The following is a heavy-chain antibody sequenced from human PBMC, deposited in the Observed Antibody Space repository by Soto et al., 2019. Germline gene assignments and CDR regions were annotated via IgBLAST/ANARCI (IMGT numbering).Heavy chain of an antibody. CDR1: GYTLTELS. CDR2: ISAYNGNT. Sequence: ASVKVSCKVSGYTLTELSMHWVRQAPGKGLEWMGWISAYNGNTNYAQKLQGRVTMTTDTSTSTAYMELRSLRSDDTAVYYRASGWGVHIPNLDYWGQGTLVTVSS. D-gene: IGHD3-10*01. CDR3: ASGWGVHIPNLDY. V-gene: IGHV1-18*01. J-gene: IGHJ4*02.